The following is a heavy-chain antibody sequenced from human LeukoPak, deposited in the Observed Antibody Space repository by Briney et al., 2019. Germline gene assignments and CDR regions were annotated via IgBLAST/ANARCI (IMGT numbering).Heavy chain of an antibody. Sequence: ASVTVSCKASGYTFTGYYMHWVRQAPGQGLEWMGWINPNSGGTNYAQKFQGRVTMTRDTSISTAYMELSRLRSDDTAVYYCARAPYSSSWYYFDYWGQGTLVTVSS. D-gene: IGHD6-13*01. CDR2: INPNSGGT. CDR1: GYTFTGYY. J-gene: IGHJ4*02. V-gene: IGHV1-2*02. CDR3: ARAPYSSSWYYFDY.